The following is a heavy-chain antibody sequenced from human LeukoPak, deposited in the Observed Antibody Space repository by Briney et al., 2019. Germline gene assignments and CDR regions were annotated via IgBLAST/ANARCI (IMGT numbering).Heavy chain of an antibody. J-gene: IGHJ5*02. Sequence: PSETLSLTCTVSDRSVSRYYWNWIRQPAGKGLEWIGRIYTSGSTNYNPSLQSRVSMSVDTSKNQFSLKLSSVTAADTAVYYCASSGSSWYENWLDPWGPGTLVTVSS. CDR1: DRSVSRYY. V-gene: IGHV4-4*07. CDR2: IYTSGST. CDR3: ASSGSSWYENWLDP. D-gene: IGHD6-13*01.